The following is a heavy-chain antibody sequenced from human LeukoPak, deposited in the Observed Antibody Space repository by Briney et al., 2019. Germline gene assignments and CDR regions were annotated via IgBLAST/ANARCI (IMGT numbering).Heavy chain of an antibody. CDR3: ARTATGTTFNFDY. J-gene: IGHJ4*02. V-gene: IGHV1-2*02. CDR1: GYTFTGYY. D-gene: IGHD1-1*01. Sequence: GASVKVSCKASGYTFTGYYMHWVRQAPGQGLEWMGWINPNSGGTNYAQKFQGRVTMTRDTSISTAYMDLSRLRSDDTAVYYCARTATGTTFNFDYWGQGTLVTVSS. CDR2: INPNSGGT.